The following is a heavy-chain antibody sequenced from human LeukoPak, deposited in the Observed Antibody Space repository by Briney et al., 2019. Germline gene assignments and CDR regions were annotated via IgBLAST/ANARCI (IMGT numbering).Heavy chain of an antibody. CDR3: ARDLVTATKGFDI. CDR1: ANSLSRER. V-gene: IGHV4-59*01. J-gene: IGHJ3*02. CDR2: ISYIGST. D-gene: IGHD4-17*01. Sequence: PSETPTLTNANIANSLSRERGYRMVQPAAMEKKWIGYISYIGSTNYNPSLKSRVTISIDTSKNQFSLKLSSVTAADTAVYYCARDLVTATKGFDIWGQGTMVSVSS.